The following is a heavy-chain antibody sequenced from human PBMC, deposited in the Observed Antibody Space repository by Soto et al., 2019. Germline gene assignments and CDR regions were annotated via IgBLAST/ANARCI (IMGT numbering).Heavy chain of an antibody. Sequence: ASVKVSCKASGGTFSSYTISWVRQAPGQGLEWMGRIIPILGIANYAQKFQGRVTITADKSTSTAYMELSSLRSEDTAVYYCAGGNVRNYDFWSGYYRFDYWGQGTLVTVSS. J-gene: IGHJ4*02. CDR3: AGGNVRNYDFWSGYYRFDY. CDR2: IIPILGIA. V-gene: IGHV1-69*02. CDR1: GGTFSSYT. D-gene: IGHD3-3*01.